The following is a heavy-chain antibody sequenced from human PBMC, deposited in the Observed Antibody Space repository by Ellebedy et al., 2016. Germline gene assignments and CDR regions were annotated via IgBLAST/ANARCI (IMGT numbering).Heavy chain of an antibody. V-gene: IGHV3-66*04. CDR1: GFSVSSNY. CDR3: MRRWS. Sequence: GGSLRLSCVVSGFSVSSNYLSWVRQAPGKGLEWVSVIYAGGTTFYADSVKGRFTISRDNFKNTLYLQMNRLRAEDTAVYYCMRRWSWGQGTLVTVSS. D-gene: IGHD2-15*01. J-gene: IGHJ4*02. CDR2: IYAGGTT.